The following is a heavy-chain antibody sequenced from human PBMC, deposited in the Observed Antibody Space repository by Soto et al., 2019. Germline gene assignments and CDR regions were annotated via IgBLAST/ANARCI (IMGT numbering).Heavy chain of an antibody. Sequence: SETLSLTCTVSGGSISRGDYYWSWIRQPPGKGLEWIGYIYYSGSTYYNPSLKSRVTISVDTSKNQFSLKLSSVTAADTAVYYCARDPYYYDSSGYWGQGTLVTVS. D-gene: IGHD3-22*01. J-gene: IGHJ4*02. CDR3: ARDPYYYDSSGY. CDR2: IYYSGST. CDR1: GGSISRGDYY. V-gene: IGHV4-30-4*01.